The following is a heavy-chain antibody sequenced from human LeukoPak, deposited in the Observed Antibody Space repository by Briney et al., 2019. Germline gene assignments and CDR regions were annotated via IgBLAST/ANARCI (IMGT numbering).Heavy chain of an antibody. J-gene: IGHJ4*02. Sequence: GGSLRLSCAASGFTINTNYMSWVRQAPGKGLEWVSGIYTGNSTIYADSVRGRFTISRDNSKNTFYLQMNSLRAEDTAVYYCVRHRGGTTADDWGQGTLVIVSS. CDR2: IYTGNST. CDR1: GFTINTNY. CDR3: VRHRGGTTADD. V-gene: IGHV3-66*04. D-gene: IGHD1-1*01.